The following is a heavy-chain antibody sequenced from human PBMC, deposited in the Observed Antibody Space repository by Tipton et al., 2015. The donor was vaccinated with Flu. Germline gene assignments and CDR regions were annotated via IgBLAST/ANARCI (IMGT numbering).Heavy chain of an antibody. CDR1: GYTFTNYY. D-gene: IGHD3-9*01. J-gene: IGHJ4*02. V-gene: IGHV1-46*01. Sequence: QSGAEVKKPGASVKVSCKASGYTFTNYYMHWVRQAPGQGLEWMGIINPSGGSTSYAQKFQGRVTMTRDTSTSTVYMELSSLRSEDTAVYYCARDGSYYDILTGQYYFDYWGQGTLVTVSS. CDR3: ARDGSYYDILTGQYYFDY. CDR2: INPSGGST.